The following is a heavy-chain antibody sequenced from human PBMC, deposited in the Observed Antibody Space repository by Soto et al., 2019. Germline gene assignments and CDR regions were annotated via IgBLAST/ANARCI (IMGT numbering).Heavy chain of an antibody. CDR3: ARVSDSSGYPD. J-gene: IGHJ4*02. CDR1: GGSFSGYY. V-gene: IGHV4-34*01. Sequence: QVQLQQWGAGLLKPSETLSLTCAVYGGSFSGYYWSWIRQPPGKGLEWIGEINHSGSTNYNPSLKSRDTISVDTSKKQFSLKLSSVTAADTAVYYCARVSDSSGYPDWGQGTLVTVSS. CDR2: INHSGST. D-gene: IGHD3-22*01.